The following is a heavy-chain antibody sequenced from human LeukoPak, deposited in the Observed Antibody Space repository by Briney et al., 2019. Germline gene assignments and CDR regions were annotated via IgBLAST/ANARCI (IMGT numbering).Heavy chain of an antibody. CDR3: ARRGSYSGSYVNWFDP. V-gene: IGHV1-8*01. D-gene: IGHD1-26*01. CDR1: GYTFTSYD. CDR2: MNPNSGNT. Sequence: ASVKVSRKASGYTFTSYDINWVRQATGQGLEWMGWMNPNSGNTGYAQKFQGRVTMTRNTSISTAYMELSSLRSEDTAVYYCARRGSYSGSYVNWFDPWGQGTLVTVSS. J-gene: IGHJ5*02.